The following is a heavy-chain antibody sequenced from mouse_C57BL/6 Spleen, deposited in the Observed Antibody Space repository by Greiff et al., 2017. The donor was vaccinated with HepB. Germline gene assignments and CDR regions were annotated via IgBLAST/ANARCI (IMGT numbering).Heavy chain of an antibody. CDR3: ARWGPSSFDY. CDR2: IYPGDGDT. V-gene: IGHV1-82*01. D-gene: IGHD2-10*02. CDR1: GYAFSSSW. J-gene: IGHJ2*01. Sequence: QVQLQQSGPELVKPGASVKISCKASGYAFSSSWMNWVKQRPGKGLEWIGRIYPGDGDTNYNGKFKGKATLTADKSSSTAYMQLSSLTSEDSAVYFCARWGPSSFDYWGQGTTLTVSS.